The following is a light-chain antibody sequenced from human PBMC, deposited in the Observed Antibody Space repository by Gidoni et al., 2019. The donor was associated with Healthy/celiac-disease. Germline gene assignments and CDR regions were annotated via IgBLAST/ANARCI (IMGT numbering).Light chain of an antibody. Sequence: DIVMTQSPLSLPVTPGEPASISCRSSQSLLHSNGYNYLDWYLQKPGQSPQLLIYLGSNRASGVPDRFSGSGSGTDFTLKISRVEAEDVGVYYCMQALQTPPWTFGQXTKLEIK. J-gene: IGKJ2*02. CDR1: QSLLHSNGYNY. CDR2: LGS. CDR3: MQALQTPPWT. V-gene: IGKV2-28*01.